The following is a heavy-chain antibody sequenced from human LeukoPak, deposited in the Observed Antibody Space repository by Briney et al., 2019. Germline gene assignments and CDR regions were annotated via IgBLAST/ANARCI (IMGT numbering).Heavy chain of an antibody. CDR3: AKDQAGYCSGGSCYYFDY. CDR2: ISGSGGST. D-gene: IGHD2-15*01. J-gene: IGHJ4*02. V-gene: IGHV3-23*01. CDR1: GFTFSSYA. Sequence: GGSLGLSCAASGFTFSSYAMTWVRQAPGKGLEWVSSISGSGGSTYYADSVKGRFTISRDNSKNTLYLQMNSLRAEDTAVYYCAKDQAGYCSGGSCYYFDYWGQGTLVTVSS.